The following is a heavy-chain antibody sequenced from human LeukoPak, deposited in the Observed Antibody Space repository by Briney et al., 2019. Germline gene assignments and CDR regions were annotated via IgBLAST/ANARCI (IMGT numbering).Heavy chain of an antibody. D-gene: IGHD2-2*01. CDR1: GGSISSSSYY. Sequence: SETLSLTCTVSGGSISSSSYYWGWIRQPPGKGLEWIGSIYYSGSTYYNPSLKSRVTISVDTSKNQFSLKLSSVTAADTAVYYCASSVAVPAAIDYWGQGTLVTVSS. CDR2: IYYSGST. CDR3: ASSVAVPAAIDY. V-gene: IGHV4-39*01. J-gene: IGHJ4*02.